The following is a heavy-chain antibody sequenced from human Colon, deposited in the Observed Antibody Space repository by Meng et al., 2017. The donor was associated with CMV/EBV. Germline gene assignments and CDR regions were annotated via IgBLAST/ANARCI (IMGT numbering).Heavy chain of an antibody. D-gene: IGHD3-10*01. CDR1: GFTFRSYA. CDR2: ISYDETKQ. CDR3: ARERELWFREQTANDHYYGMDV. Sequence: GGSLRLSCEASGFTFRSYAMHWVRQAPGKGLEWVAVISYDETKQYYGDSVKGRFTISRDNSKNTLSLQMNSLKTDDTAVYCCARERELWFREQTANDHYYGMDVWGQGTTVTVSS. J-gene: IGHJ6*02. V-gene: IGHV3-30-3*01.